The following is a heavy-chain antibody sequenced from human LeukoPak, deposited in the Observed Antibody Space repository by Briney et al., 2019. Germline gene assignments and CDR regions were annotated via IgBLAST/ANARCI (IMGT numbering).Heavy chain of an antibody. CDR1: GFTFSSYA. CDR2: ISSSGGTT. CDR3: ARVFLGILSSSGPFDY. V-gene: IGHV3-23*01. J-gene: IGHJ4*02. Sequence: GGSLRLSCAASGFTFSSYAMSWVRQAPGKGLEWVSGISSSGGTTYYADSVKGRFTISRDNAKNSLYLQMNSLRAEDTAVYYCARVFLGILSSSGPFDYWGQGTLVTVSS. D-gene: IGHD6-6*01.